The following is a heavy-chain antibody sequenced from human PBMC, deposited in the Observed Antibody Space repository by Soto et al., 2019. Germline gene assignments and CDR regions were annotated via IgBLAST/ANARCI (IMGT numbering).Heavy chain of an antibody. J-gene: IGHJ3*02. CDR1: GYTFTSYG. V-gene: IGHV1-18*01. D-gene: IGHD3-3*01. CDR3: ARVLLRFLEWSADAFDI. CDR2: ISAYNGNT. Sequence: ASVKVSCKASGYTFTSYGISWVRQAPGQGLEWMGWISAYNGNTNYAQKLQGRVTMTTDTSTSTAYMEMRSLRSEDTAVYYCARVLLRFLEWSADAFDIWGQGTMVTVSS.